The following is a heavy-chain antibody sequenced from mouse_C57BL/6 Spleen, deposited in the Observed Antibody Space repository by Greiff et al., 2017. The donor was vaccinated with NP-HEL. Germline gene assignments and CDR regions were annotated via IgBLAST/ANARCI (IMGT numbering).Heavy chain of an antibody. CDR1: GYTFTSYW. V-gene: IGHV1-69*01. J-gene: IGHJ4*01. D-gene: IGHD2-1*01. CDR2: IDPSDSYT. Sequence: QVQLKQSGAELVMPGASVKLSCKASGYTFTSYWMHWVKQRPGQGLEWIGEIDPSDSYTNYNQKFKGKSTLTVDKSSSTAYMQLSSLTSEDSAVYYCALYGTYAMDYWGQGTSVTVSS. CDR3: ALYGTYAMDY.